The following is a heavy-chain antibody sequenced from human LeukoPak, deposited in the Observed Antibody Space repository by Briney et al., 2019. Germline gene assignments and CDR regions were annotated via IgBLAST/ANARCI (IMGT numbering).Heavy chain of an antibody. CDR1: GFTFSSYG. Sequence: GRSLRLSCAASGFTFSSYGMHWVRQAPGKGLEWVAVISYDGSNKYYADSVKGRFTISRDNSKNTLYLQMNSLRAEDTAAYYCAKEHRIAVAATNWFDPWGQGTLVTVSS. CDR2: ISYDGSNK. CDR3: AKEHRIAVAATNWFDP. J-gene: IGHJ5*02. V-gene: IGHV3-30*18. D-gene: IGHD6-19*01.